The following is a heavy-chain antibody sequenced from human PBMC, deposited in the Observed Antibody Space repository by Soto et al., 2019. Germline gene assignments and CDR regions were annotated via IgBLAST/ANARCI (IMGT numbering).Heavy chain of an antibody. CDR2: INHSGST. Sequence: SETLSLTCAVYGGSFSGYYWSWIRQPPGKGLEWIGEINHSGSTNYNPSLKSRVTISVDTSKNQFSLKLSSVTAADTAVYYCARVAKGGYCSGGSCYWNAFDIWGQGTMVTVSS. V-gene: IGHV4-34*01. CDR3: ARVAKGGYCSGGSCYWNAFDI. D-gene: IGHD2-15*01. CDR1: GGSFSGYY. J-gene: IGHJ3*02.